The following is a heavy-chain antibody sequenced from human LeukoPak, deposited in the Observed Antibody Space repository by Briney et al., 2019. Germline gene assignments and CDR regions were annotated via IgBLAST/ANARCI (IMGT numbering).Heavy chain of an antibody. J-gene: IGHJ4*02. CDR1: GYSFTSYW. V-gene: IGHV5-51*01. Sequence: GESLKISCKGSGYSFTSYWIGWVRQMPGKGLEWMGIIYPGDSDTRYSPSFQGQVTISADKSISTAYLQWSSLKASDTAIYYCARLPPTDRDYYDNFGQFDYWGQGTLVTVSS. D-gene: IGHD3-22*01. CDR2: IYPGDSDT. CDR3: ARLPPTDRDYYDNFGQFDY.